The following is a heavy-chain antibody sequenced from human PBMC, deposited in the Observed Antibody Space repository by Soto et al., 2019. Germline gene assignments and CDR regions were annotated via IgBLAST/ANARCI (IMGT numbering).Heavy chain of an antibody. Sequence: QITVKESGPKLVKPSQTLTLTCAFSGFSLSTSGVGVRWVRQPPGNAPESLAIIYWDDDKRSRPSLKSRLSLTKDTAKDQVGFTLTNMDPVDTATYYWGHQDWNHHNYSPYLWGRGTRVTVSS. CDR2: IYWDDDK. V-gene: IGHV2-5*02. CDR3: GHQDWNHHNYSPYL. J-gene: IGHJ2*01. D-gene: IGHD1-1*01. CDR1: GFSLSTSGVG.